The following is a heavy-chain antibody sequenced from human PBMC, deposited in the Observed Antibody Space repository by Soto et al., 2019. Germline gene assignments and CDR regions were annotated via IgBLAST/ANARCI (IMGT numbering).Heavy chain of an antibody. J-gene: IGHJ6*02. V-gene: IGHV4-59*01. CDR1: GGSIRSYY. D-gene: IGHD6-6*01. CDR2: IYYSGST. Sequence: QVQLQESGPGLVKPSETLSLTCTVSGGSIRSYYWSWIRQPPGKGLEWIGYIYYSGSTNYNPSLNSRVTISVDTSKNQFSLKLSSVTAADTAVYYCARGGIAARPFYYYYGMDVWGQGTTVTVSS. CDR3: ARGGIAARPFYYYYGMDV.